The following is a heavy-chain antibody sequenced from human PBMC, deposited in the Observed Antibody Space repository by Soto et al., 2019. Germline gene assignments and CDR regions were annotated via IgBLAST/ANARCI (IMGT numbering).Heavy chain of an antibody. CDR2: LSWNSGSI. CDR3: AKGGSPRDIVVVPAALDYYYYGMDV. CDR1: GFTFDDYA. V-gene: IGHV3-9*01. J-gene: IGHJ6*02. Sequence: SQRLSCAASGFTFDDYAMHWVRQATGKALEWVSGLSWNSGSIGYADSVKGRFTISRDNAKNSLYLQMNSLRAEDTALYYCAKGGSPRDIVVVPAALDYYYYGMDVWGQGTTVTVSS. D-gene: IGHD2-2*01.